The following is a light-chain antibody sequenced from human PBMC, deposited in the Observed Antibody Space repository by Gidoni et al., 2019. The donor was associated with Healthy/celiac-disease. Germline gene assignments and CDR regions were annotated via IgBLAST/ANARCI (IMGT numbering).Light chain of an antibody. CDR1: QYISNY. CDR3: QQYDKLPIT. V-gene: IGKV1-33*01. J-gene: IGKJ3*01. Sequence: DIQMTQSPSSLSASVGDRVTITCQASQYISNYLNWYQQKPGKAPKLLIYDASNLETGVPSRFSGRGSGTDFTFTISSLQPEDFATYYCQQYDKLPITFGPWDQSGCQT. CDR2: DAS.